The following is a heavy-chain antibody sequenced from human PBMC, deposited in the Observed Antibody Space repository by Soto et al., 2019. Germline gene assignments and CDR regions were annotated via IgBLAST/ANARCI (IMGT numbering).Heavy chain of an antibody. J-gene: IGHJ6*02. Sequence: ASVKVSCKVSGYTLTELSMHWVRQAPGKGLEWMGGFDPEDGETIYAQKFQGRVTMTEDTSTDTAYMELSSLRSEDTAVYYCATLRCVLVPAATNYYYYYGMDVWGQGTTVTVSS. D-gene: IGHD2-2*01. CDR3: ATLRCVLVPAATNYYYYYGMDV. CDR2: FDPEDGET. CDR1: GYTLTELS. V-gene: IGHV1-24*01.